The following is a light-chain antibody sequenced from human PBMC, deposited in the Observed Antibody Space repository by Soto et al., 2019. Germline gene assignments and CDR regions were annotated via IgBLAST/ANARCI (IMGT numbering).Light chain of an antibody. Sequence: EIVLTQSPVTLSVSPGEIATLSCSVSQSVSSSLAWFQQKPAQAPRLLIYGASTRATGIPARFSGSGSGTEFTLTISSLQSEDFAVYYCQQYNNWPRTFGQRTQLEMK. J-gene: IGKJ2*01. CDR2: GAS. CDR1: QSVSSS. V-gene: IGKV3-15*01. CDR3: QQYNNWPRT.